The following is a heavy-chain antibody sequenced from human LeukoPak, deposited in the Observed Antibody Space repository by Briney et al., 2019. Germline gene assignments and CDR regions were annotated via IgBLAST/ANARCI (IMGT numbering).Heavy chain of an antibody. CDR2: ISYIGTT. CDR1: GDSFSSHY. J-gene: IGHJ3*02. V-gene: IGHV4-59*11. Sequence: PSETLSLTCAVSGDSFSSHYWTWIRQPPGRGLEWIGYISYIGTTNYNPPLKSRVTISIDTSKNQFSLKLSSVTTADTAVYYCARDLVTVTKGFDIWGLGTMVSVSS. CDR3: ARDLVTVTKGFDI. D-gene: IGHD4-17*01.